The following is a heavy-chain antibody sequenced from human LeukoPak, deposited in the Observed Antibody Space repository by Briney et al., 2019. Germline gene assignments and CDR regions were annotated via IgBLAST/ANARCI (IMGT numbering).Heavy chain of an antibody. CDR2: IYTSGTT. Sequence: SETLSLTCTVSGGSINNYYWTWIRQPAGKGLEWIGRIYTSGTTNYNPSLKSRVTMSVDTSKNQCSLKLSSVTATNTAVYYCAREYQNDIVGASFDSWGQGTLVTVSS. J-gene: IGHJ4*02. CDR3: AREYQNDIVGASFDS. D-gene: IGHD1-26*01. V-gene: IGHV4-4*07. CDR1: GGSINNYY.